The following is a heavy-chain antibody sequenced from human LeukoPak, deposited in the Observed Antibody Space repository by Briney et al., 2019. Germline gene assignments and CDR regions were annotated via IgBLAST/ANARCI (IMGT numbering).Heavy chain of an antibody. V-gene: IGHV1-69*05. D-gene: IGHD3-3*01. J-gene: IGHJ4*02. Sequence: ASVKVSCKASGGTFSSYAISWVRQAPGQGLEWMGGIIPIFGTANYAQKFQGRVTITTDESTSTAYMELSSLRSEDTAVYYCARGTSLRFLEWLLSNWGQGTLVTVSS. CDR2: IIPIFGTA. CDR1: GGTFSSYA. CDR3: ARGTSLRFLEWLLSN.